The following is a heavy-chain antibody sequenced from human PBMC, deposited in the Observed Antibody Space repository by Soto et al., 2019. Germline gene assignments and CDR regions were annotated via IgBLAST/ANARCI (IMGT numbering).Heavy chain of an antibody. CDR2: IIPIFGTA. CDR1: GGTFSSYA. CDR3: GRDDAARPAGGWFDA. D-gene: IGHD6-6*01. V-gene: IGHV1-69*01. Sequence: QLQLVQSGADVKKPGSSVKVSCKASGGTFSSYAISWVRQAPGQGLEWRGGIIPIFGTANYAQKVQGRVTITADESTSTAYMELSSLRSEDTAVYYCGRDDAARPAGGWFDAWGQGTLVTVSS. J-gene: IGHJ5*02.